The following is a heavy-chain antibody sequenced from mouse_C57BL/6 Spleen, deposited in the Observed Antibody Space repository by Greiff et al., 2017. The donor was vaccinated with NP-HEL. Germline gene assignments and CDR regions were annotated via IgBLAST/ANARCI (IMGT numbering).Heavy chain of an antibody. J-gene: IGHJ3*01. CDR1: GFNIKDDY. Sequence: VQLQQSGAELVRPGASVKLSCTASGFNIKDDYMHWVKQRPEQGLEWIGWIDPENGDTEYASKFQGKATITEDTSSNTAYLQLSSLTSEDTAVYYCTQGDTTVVAEAYWGQGTLVTVSA. CDR2: IDPENGDT. V-gene: IGHV14-4*01. D-gene: IGHD1-1*01. CDR3: TQGDTTVVAEAY.